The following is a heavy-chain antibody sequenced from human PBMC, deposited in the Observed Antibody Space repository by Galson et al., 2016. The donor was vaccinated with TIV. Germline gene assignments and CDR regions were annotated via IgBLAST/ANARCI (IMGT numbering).Heavy chain of an antibody. CDR1: GFTFSSYA. CDR2: ISGGGGSS. Sequence: LRLSCAASGFTFSSYALTWVRQAPGKGLEWVSAISGGGGSSYYGDSVKGRFTISRDNSEKMLYLQMNSPRAEDTAVYYCAKVPSSGFSYYYGIDVWGHGTTVTVS. V-gene: IGHV3-23*01. CDR3: AKVPSSGFSYYYGIDV. D-gene: IGHD3-22*01. J-gene: IGHJ6*02.